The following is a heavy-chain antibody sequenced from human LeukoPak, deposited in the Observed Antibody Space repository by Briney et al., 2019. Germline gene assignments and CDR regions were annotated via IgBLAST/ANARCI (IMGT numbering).Heavy chain of an antibody. D-gene: IGHD1-26*01. CDR1: GFTCSDYA. Sequence: PGGSLRLSCAASGFTCSDYAMNWVRQAPGRGLEWVAYTSSSRGVAIYYADSVRGRFTISRDDAKNSLSLQMPSLRGEDTAVYYCVKEVVGYDTRWLHAFDIWGQGTMVTVAS. CDR3: VKEVVGYDTRWLHAFDI. CDR2: TSSSRGVAI. J-gene: IGHJ3*02. V-gene: IGHV3-48*04.